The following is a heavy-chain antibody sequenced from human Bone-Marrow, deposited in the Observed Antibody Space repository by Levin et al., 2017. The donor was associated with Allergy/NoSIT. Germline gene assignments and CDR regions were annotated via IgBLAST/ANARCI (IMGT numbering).Heavy chain of an antibody. CDR3: ARDRPQYCSGGSCKFDDFDI. CDR1: GGSISGSY. V-gene: IGHV4-59*01. CDR2: IYYTGST. J-gene: IGHJ3*02. D-gene: IGHD2-15*01. Sequence: SETLSLTCTVSGGSISGSYWSWIRQPPGKGLEWIGYIYYTGSTNYNPSLRSRVTISVDTSRNQFSLKLSSVTAADTAVYYCARDRPQYCSGGSCKFDDFDIWGQGTTVTVSS.